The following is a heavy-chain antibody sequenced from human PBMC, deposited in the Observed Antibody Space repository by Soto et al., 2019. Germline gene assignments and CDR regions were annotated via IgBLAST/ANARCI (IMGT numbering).Heavy chain of an antibody. CDR1: GFTFGDYS. V-gene: IGHV3-23*01. D-gene: IGHD1-20*01. CDR2: ISGTGGST. J-gene: IGHJ4*02. Sequence: VQLLESGGDLVQPGGSQTLSCAASGFTFGDYSMSWVRQAPGKGLEWVSGISGTGGSTYYADSVKGRFTISRHNSKKTLYLQMDSLRAEETAVYYCERRLGDTWNTYFLHYWGQGTLVTVSS. CDR3: ERRLGDTWNTYFLHY.